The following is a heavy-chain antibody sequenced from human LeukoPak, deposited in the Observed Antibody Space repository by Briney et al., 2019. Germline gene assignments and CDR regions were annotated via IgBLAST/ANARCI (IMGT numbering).Heavy chain of an antibody. D-gene: IGHD5-12*01. CDR1: GGSISGYY. J-gene: IGHJ4*02. CDR3: AREPWLRLYYFDY. V-gene: IGHV4-59*12. CDR2: IHYNGRT. Sequence: SETLSLTCSVSGGSISGYYWSWIRQPPGKGLEWIGWIHYNGRTNYNPSLKSRLTISVDTSKNQFSLKLSSVTAADTAVYYCAREPWLRLYYFDYWGQGTLVTVSS.